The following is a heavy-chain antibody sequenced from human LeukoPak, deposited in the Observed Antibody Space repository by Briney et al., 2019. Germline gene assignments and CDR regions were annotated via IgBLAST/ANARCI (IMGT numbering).Heavy chain of an antibody. CDR3: AKDRYSSSGYFDL. Sequence: PGGSLRLSCAASGFTFDDYAMHWVRQAPGKGLEWVSGISWNSGSIGYADSVKGRFTISRDNAKNSLYLQMNSLRAEDTALYYCAKDRYSSSGYFDLWGRGTLVTVSS. CDR1: GFTFDDYA. CDR2: ISWNSGSI. J-gene: IGHJ2*01. V-gene: IGHV3-9*01. D-gene: IGHD6-13*01.